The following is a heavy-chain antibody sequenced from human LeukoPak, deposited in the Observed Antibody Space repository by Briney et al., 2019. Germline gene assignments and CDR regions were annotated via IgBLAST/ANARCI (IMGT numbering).Heavy chain of an antibody. CDR2: INYSEST. J-gene: IGHJ5*02. V-gene: IGHV4-34*01. CDR1: SGSFSGYY. D-gene: IGHD3-22*01. Sequence: PSETLSLTCAVYSGSFSGYYWNWIRQPPGKGLEWIGEINYSESTNYNPSLKSRVTISVDTSRNQFSLKLTSVTAADTAVYYCARGRTYYGSSGYYYVWFDPWGQGTLVTVSS. CDR3: ARGRTYYGSSGYYYVWFDP.